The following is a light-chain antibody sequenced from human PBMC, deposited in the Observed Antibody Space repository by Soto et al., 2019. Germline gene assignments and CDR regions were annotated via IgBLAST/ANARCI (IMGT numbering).Light chain of an antibody. V-gene: IGLV2-11*01. Sequence: QSVLTHPSSLSGSPGQSVTVSCSVSSSDVGSYDYVSWYQQYPGKAPKLIIYDISKRPSGVPDRFSGSKSGNTASLTISGLLPEDEADYYCCSYAGSYTYVFGPGTKV. CDR3: CSYAGSYTYV. CDR1: SSDVGSYDY. CDR2: DIS. J-gene: IGLJ1*01.